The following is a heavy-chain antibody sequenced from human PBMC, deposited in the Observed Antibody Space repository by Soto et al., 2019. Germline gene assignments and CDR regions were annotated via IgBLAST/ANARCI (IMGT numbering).Heavy chain of an antibody. D-gene: IGHD3-3*01. V-gene: IGHV1-3*01. CDR1: GYTFTSYA. CDR3: ARESMSIFGVVTPYNWFDP. CDR2: INAGNGNT. Sequence: ASVKVSCKASGYTFTSYAMHWVRQAPGQRLEWMGWINAGNGNTRYSQKFQGRVTITRDTSARTAYMELISLRSEDTAVYYCARESMSIFGVVTPYNWFDPWGQGTLVTVSS. J-gene: IGHJ5*02.